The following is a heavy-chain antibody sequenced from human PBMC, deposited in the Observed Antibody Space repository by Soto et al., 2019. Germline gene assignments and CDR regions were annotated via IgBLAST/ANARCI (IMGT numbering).Heavy chain of an antibody. D-gene: IGHD1-26*01. CDR3: ARDRNSGSRHDAFDI. CDR2: IIHSGNT. J-gene: IGHJ3*02. Sequence: SETLSLTCTVSDYSIGSGYYWGWIRQPPGKGLEWIGSIIHSGNTNYNPSLKSRVTMSVDTSKNQFSLKLSSVIAADTAVYYCARDRNSGSRHDAFDIWGQGTMVTVSS. CDR1: DYSIGSGYY. V-gene: IGHV4-38-2*02.